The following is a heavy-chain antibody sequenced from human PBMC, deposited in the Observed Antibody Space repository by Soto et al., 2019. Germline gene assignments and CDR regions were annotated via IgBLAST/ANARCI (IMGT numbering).Heavy chain of an antibody. CDR1: AYTFTSYG. D-gene: IGHD3-22*01. J-gene: IGHJ4*02. Sequence: ASVKVSCKASAYTFTSYGLSWVRQAPGQGLEWMGIINPSGGSTSYAQKFQGRVTMTRDTSTSTVYMELSSLRSEDTAVYYCARVRRSSGYYYGYWGQGTPVTVSS. CDR3: ARVRRSSGYYYGY. V-gene: IGHV1-46*01. CDR2: INPSGGST.